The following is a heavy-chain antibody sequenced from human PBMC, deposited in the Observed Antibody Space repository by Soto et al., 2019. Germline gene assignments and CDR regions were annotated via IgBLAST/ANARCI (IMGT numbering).Heavy chain of an antibody. V-gene: IGHV3-11*01. J-gene: IGHJ6*02. Sequence: PGGSLRLSCAASGFTFSDYYMSWIRQAQGKGLEWVSYISSSGSTIYYADSVKGRFTISRDNAKNSLYLQMNSLRAEDTAVYYCARTTTVTDYYYYGMDVWGQGTTVTVSS. CDR2: ISSSGSTI. D-gene: IGHD4-4*01. CDR3: ARTTTVTDYYYYGMDV. CDR1: GFTFSDYY.